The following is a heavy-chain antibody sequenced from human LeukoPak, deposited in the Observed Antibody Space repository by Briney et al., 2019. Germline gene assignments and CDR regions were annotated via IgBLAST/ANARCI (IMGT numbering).Heavy chain of an antibody. CDR2: IYPGDSVT. CDR3: ARRSLITFGGVIGYDNWFDP. V-gene: IGHV5-51*01. CDR1: GYSFTSYW. J-gene: IGHJ5*02. Sequence: GESLKISCKGSGYSFTSYWIGWVRQMPGKGLEWMGIIYPGDSVTRYSPSFQGQVTISADKSISTAYLQWSSLKASDTAMYYCARRSLITFGGVIGYDNWFDPWGQGTLVTVSS. D-gene: IGHD3-16*02.